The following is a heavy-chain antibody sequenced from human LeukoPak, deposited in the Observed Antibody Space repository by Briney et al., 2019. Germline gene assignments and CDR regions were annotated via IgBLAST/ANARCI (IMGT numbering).Heavy chain of an antibody. CDR2: ISAGGDGT. Sequence: GGSLRLSCAASTFSFSRYPMGWIRQAPGKGLEWVSGISAGGDGTYHADPVKGRFTISRDNSTNTLFLQMNNLRAEDTAKYYCAKSLLTTAAGTGRAFDIWGQGTMVTVSS. V-gene: IGHV3-23*01. D-gene: IGHD2/OR15-2a*01. CDR3: AKSLLTTAAGTGRAFDI. CDR1: TFSFSRYP. J-gene: IGHJ3*02.